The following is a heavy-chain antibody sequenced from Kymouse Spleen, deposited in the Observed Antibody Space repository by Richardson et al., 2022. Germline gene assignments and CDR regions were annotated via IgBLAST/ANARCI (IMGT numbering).Heavy chain of an antibody. CDR1: GGSISSSSYY. Sequence: QLQLQESGPGLVKPSETLSLTCTVSGGSISSSSYYWGWIRQPPGKGLEWIGSIYYSGSTYYNPSLKSRVTISVDTSKNQFSLKLSSVTAADTAVYYCARQNWNYYYYYGMDVWGQGTTVTVSS. J-gene: IGHJ6*02. CDR2: IYYSGST. CDR3: ARQNWNYYYYYGMDV. D-gene: IGHD1-1*01,IGHD1-20*01,IGHD1-7*01. V-gene: IGHV4-39*01.